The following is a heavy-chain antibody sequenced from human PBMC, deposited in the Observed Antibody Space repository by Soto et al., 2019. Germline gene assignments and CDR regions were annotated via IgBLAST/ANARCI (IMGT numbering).Heavy chain of an antibody. CDR1: GYTFTSYY. CDR2: INPSGGST. V-gene: IGHV1-46*01. Sequence: ASVKVSCKASGYTFTSYYMHWVRQAPGQGLEWMGIINPSGGSTSYAQKFQGRVTMTRDTSTSTVYMELSSLRSEDTAVYYCARDASGSYYEGGFDYWGQGTLVTVSS. D-gene: IGHD1-26*01. J-gene: IGHJ4*02. CDR3: ARDASGSYYEGGFDY.